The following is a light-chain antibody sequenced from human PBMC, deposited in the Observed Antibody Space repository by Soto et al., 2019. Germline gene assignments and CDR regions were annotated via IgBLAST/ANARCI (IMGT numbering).Light chain of an antibody. CDR1: SSNIGSNY. CDR3: AGWDDSMSGGYV. V-gene: IGLV1-47*01. Sequence: QSVLTQPPSASGTPGQRVTISCSGSSSNIGSNYVYWYQQLPGTAPKLLIYRNNQRPSGVPDRFSGSKSGTSASLAISGLRSEDEADYYCAGWDDSMSGGYVFGTGTKVTVL. J-gene: IGLJ1*01. CDR2: RNN.